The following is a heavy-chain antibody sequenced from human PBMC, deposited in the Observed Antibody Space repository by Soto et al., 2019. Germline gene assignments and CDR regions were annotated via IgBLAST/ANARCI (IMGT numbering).Heavy chain of an antibody. V-gene: IGHV3-23*01. CDR2: ISGSGGST. D-gene: IGHD3-16*01. CDR1: GFTFSSYA. J-gene: IGHJ4*02. Sequence: GGSLRLSCAASGFTFSSYAMSWVRQAPGKGLEWVSAISGSGGSTYYADSVKGRFTISRDNSKNTLYLQMNSLRAEDTAVYYCAKDARLMMTPIKPRTETYYFDYWGQGTLVTISS. CDR3: AKDARLMMTPIKPRTETYYFDY.